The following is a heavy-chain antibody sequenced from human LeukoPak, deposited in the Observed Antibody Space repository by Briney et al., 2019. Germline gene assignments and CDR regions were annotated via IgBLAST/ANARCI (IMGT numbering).Heavy chain of an antibody. D-gene: IGHD1-7*01. J-gene: IGHJ6*03. V-gene: IGHV3-74*01. Sequence: GGSLRLSCAASGFTFSSYWMHWVRQAPGKGLVWVSRINSDGSSTSYADSVRGRFSISRDNSKNTLYLQMNSLRAEDTAVFYCARGSLKYNWNYMSYYYYMDVWGKGTTVTVSS. CDR3: ARGSLKYNWNYMSYYYYMDV. CDR2: INSDGSST. CDR1: GFTFSSYW.